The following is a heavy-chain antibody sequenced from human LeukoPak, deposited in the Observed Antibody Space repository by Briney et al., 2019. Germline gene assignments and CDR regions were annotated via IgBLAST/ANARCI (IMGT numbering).Heavy chain of an antibody. CDR1: GGTFSSYA. V-gene: IGHV1-69*05. D-gene: IGHD1-26*01. CDR2: IIPIFGTA. J-gene: IGHJ4*02. Sequence: SVKVSCKASGGTFSSYAISWVRQAPGQGLEWMGGIIPIFGTANYAQKFQGRVTMTRNTSISTAYMELSSLRSEDTAVNYCARGGSFTDFDYWGQGTLVTVSS. CDR3: ARGGSFTDFDY.